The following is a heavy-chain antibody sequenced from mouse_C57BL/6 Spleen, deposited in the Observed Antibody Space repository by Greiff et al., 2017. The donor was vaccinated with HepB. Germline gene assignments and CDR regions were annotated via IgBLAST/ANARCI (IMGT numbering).Heavy chain of an antibody. CDR3: ARPYGNYRYFDV. CDR2: INPGSGGT. CDR1: GYAFTNYL. Sequence: VKLMESGAELVRPGTSVKVSCKASGYAFTNYLIEWVKQRPGQGLEWIGVINPGSGGTNYNEKFKGKATMTADKSSSTAYMQLSSLTSEDSAVYFCARPYGNYRYFDVWGTGTTVTVSS. V-gene: IGHV1-54*01. J-gene: IGHJ1*03. D-gene: IGHD2-1*01.